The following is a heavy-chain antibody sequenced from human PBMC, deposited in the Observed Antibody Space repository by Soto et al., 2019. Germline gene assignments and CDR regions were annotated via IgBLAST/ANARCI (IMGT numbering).Heavy chain of an antibody. J-gene: IGHJ6*02. CDR1: GFAFSNYG. V-gene: IGHV3-33*01. CDR2: IWYDGSNK. CDR3: ARSGDHDYYYAMDV. Sequence: QVQLVESGRGVVQPGRSLRLSCAASGFAFSNYGMHWVRQAPGKGLEWVAVIWYDGSNKYYTDSVKGRFTISRDNSKNTLYVQMNSLRAEDTAVYYCARSGDHDYYYAMDVWGQGTTVTVSS. D-gene: IGHD2-21*02.